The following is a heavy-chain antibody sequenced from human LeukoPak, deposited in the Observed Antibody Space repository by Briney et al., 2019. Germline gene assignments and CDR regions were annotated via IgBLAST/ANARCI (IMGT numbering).Heavy chain of an antibody. J-gene: IGHJ6*03. V-gene: IGHV4-39*01. CDR2: IYYSGST. D-gene: IGHD2-2*01. CDR1: GGSISSSSYY. CDR3: ARVVVPAETNYYYYMDV. Sequence: PSETLSLTCTVSGGSISSSSYYWGWIRQPPGKGLEWIGSIYYSGSTYYNPSLKSRVTISVDTSKNQFSLKLSSVTAADTAVYYCARVVVPAETNYYYYMDVWGKGTTVTISS.